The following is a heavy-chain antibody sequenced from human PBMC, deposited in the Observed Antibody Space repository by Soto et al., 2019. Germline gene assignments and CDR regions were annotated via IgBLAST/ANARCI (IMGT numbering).Heavy chain of an antibody. Sequence: LRLSCAASGFTFSSYWMSWVRQAPGKGLEWVANIKQDGREKYYVDSVKGRFTISRDNAKNSLYLQMNSLRAEDTAVYYCARDYSSSWYVGVYYYYYGMDVWGQGTTVTVSS. J-gene: IGHJ6*02. CDR3: ARDYSSSWYVGVYYYYYGMDV. V-gene: IGHV3-7*03. CDR2: IKQDGREK. D-gene: IGHD6-13*01. CDR1: GFTFSSYW.